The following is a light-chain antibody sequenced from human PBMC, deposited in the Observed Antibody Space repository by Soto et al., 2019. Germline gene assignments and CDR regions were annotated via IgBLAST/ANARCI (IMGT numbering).Light chain of an antibody. CDR3: HQRQSWLRT. V-gene: IGKV3D-20*02. CDR2: GTS. J-gene: IGKJ1*01. CDR1: QIVSSSY. Sequence: EIVLTQSQDTLSLSPGERATLSWRVSQIVSSSYSAWYQQKPGQAPRLVMYGTSNRATGIPDRFSGSGSGTDFTLTISDVQPEDFALYYCHQRQSWLRTFGQGTKVDIK.